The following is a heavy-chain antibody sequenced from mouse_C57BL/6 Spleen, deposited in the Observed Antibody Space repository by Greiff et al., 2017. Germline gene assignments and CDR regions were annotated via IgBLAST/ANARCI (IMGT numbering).Heavy chain of an antibody. J-gene: IGHJ4*01. CDR3: AREKGNAMDY. CDR1: GFTFSSYG. V-gene: IGHV5-6*02. Sequence: DVMLVESGGDLVKPGGSLKLSCAASGFTFSSYGMSWVRQTPDKRLEWVATISSGGSYTYYPDSVKGRFTISRDNAKNTLYLQMSSLKSEDTAMYYCAREKGNAMDYWGQGTSVTVSS. CDR2: ISSGGSYT.